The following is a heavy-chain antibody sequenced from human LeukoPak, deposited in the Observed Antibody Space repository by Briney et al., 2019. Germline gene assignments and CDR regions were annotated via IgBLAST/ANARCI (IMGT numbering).Heavy chain of an antibody. D-gene: IGHD3-22*01. Sequence: ASVKVSCKASGYTFTSYGISWVRQAPGQGLEWRGWISAYAQKSQGRVTMTTDTSPSTAYMEMRSLRSDDTAVYYCARRFNYYDSSGYYEGFYFDYWGQGTLVTVS. J-gene: IGHJ4*02. CDR3: ARRFNYYDSSGYYEGFYFDY. V-gene: IGHV1-18*01. CDR2: ISAY. CDR1: GYTFTSYG.